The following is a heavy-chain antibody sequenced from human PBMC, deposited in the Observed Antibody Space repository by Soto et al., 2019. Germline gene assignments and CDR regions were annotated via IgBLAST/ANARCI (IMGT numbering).Heavy chain of an antibody. V-gene: IGHV1-69*13. J-gene: IGHJ6*02. CDR1: GGTFSSYA. CDR3: AVRIAAAGHYYYYYGMDV. Sequence: SVKVSCKASGGTFSSYAISWVRQAPGQGLEWMGGIIPIFGTANYAQKFQGRVTTTADESTSTAYMELSSLRSEDTAVYYCAVRIAAAGHYYYYYGMDVWGQGTAVTVSS. CDR2: IIPIFGTA. D-gene: IGHD6-13*01.